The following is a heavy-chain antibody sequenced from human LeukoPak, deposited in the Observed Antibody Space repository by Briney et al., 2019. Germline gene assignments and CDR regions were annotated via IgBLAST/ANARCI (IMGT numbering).Heavy chain of an antibody. CDR1: GGTFSSYA. CDR2: IIPIFGTA. Sequence: SVKVSCKASGGTFSSYAISWVRQAPGQGLEWMGGIIPIFGTANYAQKFQGRVTITADKSTSTAYMELSSLRSEDTAVYYCARDWEQAVRSSHCYYYMDVWGKGTTVTISS. CDR3: ARDWEQAVRSSHCYYYMDV. J-gene: IGHJ6*03. V-gene: IGHV1-69*06. D-gene: IGHD1-26*01.